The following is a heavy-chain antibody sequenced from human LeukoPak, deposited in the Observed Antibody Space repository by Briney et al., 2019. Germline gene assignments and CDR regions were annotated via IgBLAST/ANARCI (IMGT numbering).Heavy chain of an antibody. Sequence: SETLSLTCAVSGGSISSGGYSWSWIRQPPGKGLEWIGYIYHSGSTYYNPSLKSRVTISVDRSKNQFSLKLSSVTAADTAVYYCARGGDYVWGSYRYSNWFDPWGQGTLVTVSS. J-gene: IGHJ5*02. CDR3: ARGGDYVWGSYRYSNWFDP. V-gene: IGHV4-30-2*01. CDR2: IYHSGST. CDR1: GGSISSGGYS. D-gene: IGHD3-16*02.